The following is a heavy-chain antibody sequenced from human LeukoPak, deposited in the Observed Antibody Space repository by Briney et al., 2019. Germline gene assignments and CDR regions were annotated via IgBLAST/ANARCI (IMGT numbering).Heavy chain of an antibody. D-gene: IGHD3-3*01. CDR2: SSGSGGST. Sequence: AGGSLRLSCAASGFTFSNYAMNWVRLAPGKGLEWVSGSSGSGGSTNYADSVKGRFTISRDNSKNTVYLQMNSLRAEDTAVYYCAKENSWSGTTAPFEYWGQGTLVTVSS. V-gene: IGHV3-23*01. J-gene: IGHJ4*02. CDR1: GFTFSNYA. CDR3: AKENSWSGTTAPFEY.